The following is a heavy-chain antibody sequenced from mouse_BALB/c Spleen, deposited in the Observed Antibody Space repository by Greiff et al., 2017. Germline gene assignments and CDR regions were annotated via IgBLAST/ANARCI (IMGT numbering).Heavy chain of an antibody. D-gene: IGHD1-2*01. V-gene: IGHV5-17*02. CDR1: GFTFSSFG. J-gene: IGHJ4*01. CDR2: ISSGSSTI. CDR3: ARTRGHYYYAMDY. Sequence: DVMLVESGGGLVQPGGSRKLSCAASGFTFSSFGMHWVRQAPEKGLEWVAYISSGSSTIYYADTVKGRFTISRDNPKNTLFLQMTSLRSEDTAMYYCARTRGHYYYAMDYWGQGTSVTVSS.